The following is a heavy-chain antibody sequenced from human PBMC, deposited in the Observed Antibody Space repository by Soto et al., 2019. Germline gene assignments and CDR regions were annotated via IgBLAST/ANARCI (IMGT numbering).Heavy chain of an antibody. CDR1: GFSFSYAW. Sequence: GGSLRLSCAASGFSFSYAWMSWVRQARGKGLEWVGRVKSKTGGGTTDYAAPVKGRFTISRDDSKTTIYLQMNSLKTEDTAVYYCTTDCSGGSCYPGAHYYYYGMDVWGPGTTVTVSS. J-gene: IGHJ6*02. CDR2: VKSKTGGGTT. CDR3: TTDCSGGSCYPGAHYYYYGMDV. D-gene: IGHD2-15*01. V-gene: IGHV3-15*01.